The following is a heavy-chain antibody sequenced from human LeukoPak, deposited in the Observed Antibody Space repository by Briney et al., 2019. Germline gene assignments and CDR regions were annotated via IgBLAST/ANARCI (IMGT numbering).Heavy chain of an antibody. V-gene: IGHV3-7*04. D-gene: IGHD3-10*01. Sequence: GGSLRLSCAASGFTFSYYGMHWVRQAPGKGLEWVANIKQDGTEKNYVDSVKGRFTISRDNAKNSLYLQMNNLRAEDTAVYYCARSGNWGGNIGYWGQGTLVTVSS. CDR3: ARSGNWGGNIGY. CDR2: IKQDGTEK. J-gene: IGHJ4*02. CDR1: GFTFSYYG.